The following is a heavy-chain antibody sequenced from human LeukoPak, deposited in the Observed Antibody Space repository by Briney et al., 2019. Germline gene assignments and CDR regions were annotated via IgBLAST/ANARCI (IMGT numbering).Heavy chain of an antibody. CDR2: ISSSGRTI. V-gene: IGHV3-48*03. Sequence: GGSLRLSCAASGFTFSSYEMNWVRQAPGKGLEWVSYISSSGRTIYYADSVKGRFTISRDNAKNSLYLQMNSLRAEDTAVYYCASYGSGRPYYYYYMDVWGKGTTVTISS. CDR1: GFTFSSYE. CDR3: ASYGSGRPYYYYYMDV. D-gene: IGHD3-10*01. J-gene: IGHJ6*03.